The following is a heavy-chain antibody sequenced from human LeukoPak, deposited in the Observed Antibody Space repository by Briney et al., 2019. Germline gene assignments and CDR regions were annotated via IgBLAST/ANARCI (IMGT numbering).Heavy chain of an antibody. Sequence: GSSVKVSFKASGGTFSSFAISWVRQAPGQGLEWMGGIIPIFGTANYAQKFQGRVTITADESTSTAYMELSSLRSEDTAVYYCARVRLHLGELSLAEFDYWGQGTLVTVSS. V-gene: IGHV1-69*01. D-gene: IGHD3-16*02. CDR1: GGTFSSFA. J-gene: IGHJ4*02. CDR2: IIPIFGTA. CDR3: ARVRLHLGELSLAEFDY.